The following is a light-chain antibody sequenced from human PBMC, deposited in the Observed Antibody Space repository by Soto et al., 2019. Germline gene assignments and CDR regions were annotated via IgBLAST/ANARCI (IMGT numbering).Light chain of an antibody. Sequence: EIVLTQSPGNLSLSPGERATLSCRASQSVSSYLAWYQQKPGQAPRLLIYGVSNRATGIPDRFSGSGSGTDFTLTITRLEPEDSAVYFCQQYTGPPTTFGQGTRLEIK. J-gene: IGKJ5*01. CDR1: QSVSSY. V-gene: IGKV3-20*01. CDR2: GVS. CDR3: QQYTGPPTT.